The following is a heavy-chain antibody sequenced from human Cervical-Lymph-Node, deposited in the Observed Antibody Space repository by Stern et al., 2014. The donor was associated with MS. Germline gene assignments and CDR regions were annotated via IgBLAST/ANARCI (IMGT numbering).Heavy chain of an antibody. D-gene: IGHD3-10*01. CDR3: ARERGSGSYVDY. Sequence: QVQLVQSGAEVKKPGSSVKVSCKASGDTFSTYAISWVRQAPGQGLEWMGRIIPILVIRNYAQKCQGRVTITADKSTSTAYMELSSLRSEDTAVYYCARERGSGSYVDYWGQGTLVTVSS. CDR1: GDTFSTYA. V-gene: IGHV1-69*09. J-gene: IGHJ4*02. CDR2: IIPILVIR.